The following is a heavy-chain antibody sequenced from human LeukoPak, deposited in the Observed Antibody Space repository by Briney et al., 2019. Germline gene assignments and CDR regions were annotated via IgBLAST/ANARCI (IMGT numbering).Heavy chain of an antibody. D-gene: IGHD3-22*01. CDR2: IYWDDDK. J-gene: IGHJ4*02. CDR3: AHSQTYYYDSSGYSSPYYFDY. Sequence: SGPTLVNPTQTLTLTCTFSGFSLSTSGVGVGWIRQPPGKALEWPALIYWDDDKRYSPSLKSRLTITKDTSKNQVVLTMTNMDPVDTATYYCAHSQTYYYDSSGYSSPYYFDYWGQGTLVTVSS. V-gene: IGHV2-5*02. CDR1: GFSLSTSGVG.